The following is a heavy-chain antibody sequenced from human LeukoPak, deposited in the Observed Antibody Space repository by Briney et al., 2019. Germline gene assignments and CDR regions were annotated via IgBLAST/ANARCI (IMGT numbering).Heavy chain of an antibody. CDR3: ARDRAMDDY. CDR2: INQDGSEK. Sequence: GGSLRLSCAASGFTFSDHLMKWVRQAPGKGVEWVANINQDGSEKNYVDSVKGRFTISRDDAKNSLYLQMNSLRAEDTAVYYCARDRAMDDYWGQGTLVTVSS. J-gene: IGHJ4*02. CDR1: GFTFSDHL. D-gene: IGHD2-2*01. V-gene: IGHV3-7*01.